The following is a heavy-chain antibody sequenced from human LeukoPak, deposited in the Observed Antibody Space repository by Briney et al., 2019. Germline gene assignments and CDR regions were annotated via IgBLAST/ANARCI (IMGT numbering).Heavy chain of an antibody. CDR2: MNPNSGNT. V-gene: IGHV1-8*01. CDR1: GYTFTSYD. Sequence: ASVKVSCKASGYTFTSYDINWVRQATGQGLEWMGWMNPNSGNTGYAQKFKGRLTLTRNTSTSTAYMELSSLRSEDTAVYYCAKGGPGIAVAGADYWGQGTLVTVSS. J-gene: IGHJ4*02. D-gene: IGHD6-19*01. CDR3: AKGGPGIAVAGADY.